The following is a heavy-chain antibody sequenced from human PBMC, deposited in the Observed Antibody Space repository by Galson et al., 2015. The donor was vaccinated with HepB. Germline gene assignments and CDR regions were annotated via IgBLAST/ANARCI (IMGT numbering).Heavy chain of an antibody. V-gene: IGHV3-74*01. D-gene: IGHD6-13*01. J-gene: IGHJ4*02. Sequence: SLRLSCAASGFTFSSYWMHWVRQAPGKGLVWVSRINSDGSSTSYADSVKGRFTISRDNAKNTLYLQMNSLRAEDTAVYYCARAGGLGIAAAGRRGYFDYWGQGTLVTVSS. CDR1: GFTFSSYW. CDR3: ARAGGLGIAAAGRRGYFDY. CDR2: INSDGSST.